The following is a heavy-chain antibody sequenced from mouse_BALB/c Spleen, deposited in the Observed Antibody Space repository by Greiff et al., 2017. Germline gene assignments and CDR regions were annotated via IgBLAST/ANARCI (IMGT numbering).Heavy chain of an antibody. Sequence: EVQLQQSGAELVRSGASVKLSCTASGFNIKDYYMHWVKQRPEQGLEWIGWIDPENGDTEYAPKFQGKATMTADTSSNTAYLQLSSLTSEDTAVYYGNGYRAWFAYWGQGTLVTVSA. D-gene: IGHD2-14*01. CDR1: GFNIKDYY. CDR2: IDPENGDT. V-gene: IGHV14-4*02. CDR3: NGYRAWFAY. J-gene: IGHJ3*01.